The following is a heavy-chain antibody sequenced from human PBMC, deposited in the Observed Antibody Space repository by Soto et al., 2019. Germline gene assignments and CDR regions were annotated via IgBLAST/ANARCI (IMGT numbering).Heavy chain of an antibody. V-gene: IGHV1-46*03. Sequence: GASVKVSCKASGYTFTSYYMHWVRQAPGQGLEWMGIINPSGGSTSYAQKFQGRVTMTRDTSTSTVYMELSSLRSEDTAVYYCARDIVVVPAGAHDAFDIWGQGTMVTVSS. CDR3: ARDIVVVPAGAHDAFDI. D-gene: IGHD2-2*01. CDR2: INPSGGST. J-gene: IGHJ3*02. CDR1: GYTFTSYY.